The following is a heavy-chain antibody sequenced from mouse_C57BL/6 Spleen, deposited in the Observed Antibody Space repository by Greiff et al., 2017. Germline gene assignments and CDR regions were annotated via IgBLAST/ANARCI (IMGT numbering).Heavy chain of an antibody. CDR3: AKGTTVVATGEYYFDY. V-gene: IGHV1-18*01. Sequence: EVQLQQSGPELVKPGASVKIPCKASGYTFTDYNMDWVKQSHGKSLEWIGDINPNNGGTIYNQKFKGKATLTVDKSSSTAYMELRSLTSEDTAVYYCAKGTTVVATGEYYFDYWGQGTTLTVSS. CDR1: GYTFTDYN. D-gene: IGHD1-1*01. CDR2: INPNNGGT. J-gene: IGHJ2*01.